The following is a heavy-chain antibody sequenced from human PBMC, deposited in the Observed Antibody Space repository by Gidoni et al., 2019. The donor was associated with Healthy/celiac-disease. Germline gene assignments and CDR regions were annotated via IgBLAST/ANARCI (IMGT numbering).Heavy chain of an antibody. V-gene: IGHV1-69*09. CDR2: IIPILGIA. CDR3: ARFEGAYCGGDCQRALDY. Sequence: QVQLVQSGAEVKKPGSSVKVSCKASGGTFSSYAISWVRQAPGQGLEWMGRIIPILGIANYAQKFQGRVTITADKSTSTAYMELSSLRSEDTAVYYCARFEGAYCGGDCQRALDYWGQGTLVTVSS. D-gene: IGHD2-21*02. J-gene: IGHJ4*02. CDR1: GGTFSSYA.